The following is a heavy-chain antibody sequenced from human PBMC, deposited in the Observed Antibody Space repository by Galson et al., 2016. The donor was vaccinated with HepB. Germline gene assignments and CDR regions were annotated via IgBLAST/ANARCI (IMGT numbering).Heavy chain of an antibody. D-gene: IGHD2/OR15-2a*01. J-gene: IGHJ5*02. CDR2: TAYRSQWLY. CDR3: ARSAYFKEWPDP. V-gene: IGHV6-1*01. CDR1: GDSVSSNTAT. Sequence: CAISGDSVSSNTATWNWIRQSPSRGLEWLGRTAYRSQWLYVYAPSLKGRITIKPDTSTNQFSLHLTSVTPEDTAIYYCARSAYFKEWPDPWGQGTPVTVSS.